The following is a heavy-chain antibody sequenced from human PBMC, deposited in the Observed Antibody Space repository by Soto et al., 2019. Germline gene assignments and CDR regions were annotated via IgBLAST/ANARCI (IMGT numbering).Heavy chain of an antibody. CDR1: GGSISSGGYY. V-gene: IGHV4-31*03. Sequence: SETLSLTCTVSGGSISSGGYYWSWIRQHPGKGLEWIGYIYYSGSTYYNPSLKSRVTISVDTSKNQFSLKLSSVTAADTAVYYCARVEVDIVATIAAGIDYWGQGTLVTVSS. J-gene: IGHJ4*02. CDR3: ARVEVDIVATIAAGIDY. D-gene: IGHD5-12*01. CDR2: IYYSGST.